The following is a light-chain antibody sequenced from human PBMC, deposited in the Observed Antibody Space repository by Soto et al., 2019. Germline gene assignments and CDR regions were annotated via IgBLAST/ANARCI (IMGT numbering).Light chain of an antibody. CDR2: EVT. J-gene: IGLJ3*02. Sequence: QSALTQPPSASGYPGRSVTISCSGTSSDVGDSNSVSWYQQHPGKVPKLMSYEVTKRPSGVPDRFSGSKSGNAASLNVSGLQAEDEADYYCSSYAGSNIWVFGGGTKLTVL. V-gene: IGLV2-8*01. CDR1: SSDVGDSNS. CDR3: SSYAGSNIWV.